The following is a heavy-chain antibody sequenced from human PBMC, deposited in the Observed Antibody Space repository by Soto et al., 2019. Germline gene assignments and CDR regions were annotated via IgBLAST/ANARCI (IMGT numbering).Heavy chain of an antibody. J-gene: IGHJ4*02. CDR2: INPSGGST. CDR1: GYTFTSYY. CDR3: ARSHSDSSGYSLGGFDY. V-gene: IGHV1-46*01. Sequence: QVQLVQSGAEVKKPGASVKVSCKASGYTFTSYYMHWVRQAPGQGLEWMGIINPSGGSTSYAQKFQGRVTMNRDTSTSTVYMELSSLRSEDTAVYYCARSHSDSSGYSLGGFDYWGQGTLVTVSS. D-gene: IGHD3-22*01.